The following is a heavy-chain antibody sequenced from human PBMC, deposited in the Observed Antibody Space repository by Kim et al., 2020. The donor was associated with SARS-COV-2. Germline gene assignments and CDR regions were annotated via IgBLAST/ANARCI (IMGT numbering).Heavy chain of an antibody. CDR3: AKDGTELYGMDV. CDR1: GFTFDDYT. Sequence: GGSLRLSCAASGFTFDDYTMHWVRQAPGKGLEWVSLISWDGGSTYYADSVKGRFTISRDNSKNSLYLQMNSLRTEDTALYYCAKDGTELYGMDVWGQGTTVTVSS. V-gene: IGHV3-43*01. J-gene: IGHJ6*02. CDR2: ISWDGGST. D-gene: IGHD1-1*01.